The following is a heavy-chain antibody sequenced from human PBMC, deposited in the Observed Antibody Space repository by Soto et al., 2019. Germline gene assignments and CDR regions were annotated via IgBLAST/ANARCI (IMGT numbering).Heavy chain of an antibody. J-gene: IGHJ4*02. CDR1: GFSLSARGVG. CDR3: AHSPWGAAPDY. CDR2: IYWNDDK. V-gene: IGHV2-5*01. D-gene: IGHD3-16*01. Sequence: SGPNAGEPTQTLTLTCSVSGFSLSARGVGVGWIRQPPGKALEWLAIIYWNDDKLYSPSLKSRLTITKDTAENQVVLTMTNMDPVDTATYFCAHSPWGAAPDYWGQGTVVTVSS.